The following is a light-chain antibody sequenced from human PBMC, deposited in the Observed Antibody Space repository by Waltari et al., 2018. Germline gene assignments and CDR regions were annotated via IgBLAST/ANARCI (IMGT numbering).Light chain of an antibody. CDR2: KDS. CDR3: QSADSSGTWV. V-gene: IGLV3-25*02. J-gene: IGLJ3*02. Sequence: SYELPQQPSVPVSPGQTARLTCSGDAFPKQYASWYQQKPGQAPVLVIYKDSERPSGIPERFSGSSSGTTVTLTISGVQAEDEADYYCQSADSSGTWVFGGGTKLSVL. CDR1: AFPKQY.